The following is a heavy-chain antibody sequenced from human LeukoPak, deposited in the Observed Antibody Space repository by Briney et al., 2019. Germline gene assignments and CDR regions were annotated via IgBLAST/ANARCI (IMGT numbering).Heavy chain of an antibody. CDR1: GGSISSYY. J-gene: IGHJ5*01. V-gene: IGHV4-4*07. CDR3: ARDKWLRVGNWFDS. Sequence: SETLSLTCTVSGGSISSYYWSWIRQPAGKGLEWIGRIYTSGSTNYNPSLKSRVTMSVDTSKNQFSLKLSSVTAADTAVYYCARDKWLRVGNWFDSWGQGTLVTVSS. D-gene: IGHD5-12*01. CDR2: IYTSGST.